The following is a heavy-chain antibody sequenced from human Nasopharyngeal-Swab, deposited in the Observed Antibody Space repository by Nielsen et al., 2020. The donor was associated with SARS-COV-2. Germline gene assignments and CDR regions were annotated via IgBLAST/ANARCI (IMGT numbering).Heavy chain of an antibody. J-gene: IGHJ4*02. CDR1: GFTFSSYS. V-gene: IGHV3-21*01. Sequence: GESLKISCAASGFTFSSYSMNWVRQAPGKGLEWVSSISSSSSYIYYADSVKGRFTISRDNAKNSLYLQMNSLRAEDTAVYYCARVFAFGERAWDDYWGQGTLVTVSS. CDR3: ARVFAFGERAWDDY. CDR2: ISSSSSYI. D-gene: IGHD3-10*01.